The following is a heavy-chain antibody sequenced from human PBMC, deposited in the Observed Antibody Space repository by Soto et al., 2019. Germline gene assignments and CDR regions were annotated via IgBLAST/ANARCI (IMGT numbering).Heavy chain of an antibody. CDR1: GFPFSPYT. CDR2: ISYDGSDK. D-gene: IGHD2-21*02. CDR3: ARGGGFCGGDCYKGGIDY. J-gene: IGHJ4*02. V-gene: IGHV3-30-3*01. Sequence: QVQLVESGGGVVQPGRSLRLSCAASGFPFSPYTMHWVRQAPGRGLEWVAVISYDGSDKYYADSVKGRITISRDNSKNTLYLQMHSLRAEDTAVYYCARGGGFCGGDCYKGGIDYWGQGTLVTVSS.